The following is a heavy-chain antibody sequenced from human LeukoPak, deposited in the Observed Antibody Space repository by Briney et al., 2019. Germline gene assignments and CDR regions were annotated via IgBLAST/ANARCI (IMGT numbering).Heavy chain of an antibody. D-gene: IGHD3-22*01. J-gene: IGHJ4*02. Sequence: ASVKVSCKSSGYTFTSYGISWVRQAPGQGLEWMGWISTYNGNTNYAQNFQSRVTVTTDTSTSTAYVELRSLRSDDTAVYYCARSDYDSSGYYSRHFDYWGRGTLVTVSS. CDR1: GYTFTSYG. CDR3: ARSDYDSSGYYSRHFDY. V-gene: IGHV1-18*01. CDR2: ISTYNGNT.